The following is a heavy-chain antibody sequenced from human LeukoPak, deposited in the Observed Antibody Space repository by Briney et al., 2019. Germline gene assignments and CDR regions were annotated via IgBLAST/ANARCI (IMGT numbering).Heavy chain of an antibody. D-gene: IGHD6-19*01. V-gene: IGHV3-7*01. CDR3: ARDHRGSGWLYYYFHYMDV. CDR2: IKQDGSEK. Sequence: GGSLRLSCAAAGFTFSSYWMGWVRQAPGKGREWVANIKQDGSEKYYVDSVEGRFTISRDNAKNSLYLQMNSLRAEDTAVYYCARDHRGSGWLYYYFHYMDVWGRGTTVSVSS. J-gene: IGHJ6*03. CDR1: GFTFSSYW.